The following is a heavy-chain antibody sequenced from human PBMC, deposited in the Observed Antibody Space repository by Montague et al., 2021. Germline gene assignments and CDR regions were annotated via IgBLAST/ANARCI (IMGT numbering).Heavy chain of an antibody. Sequence: SLRLSCAASGSTFSTSWMSWVRQAPGNGLEWVAHIRDDGGETYHVDSVKGRFTISRDNAKNSLYLQMSSLRAEDTAVYYCARYTYYYCDYWGQGTLVTVSS. V-gene: IGHV3-7*03. D-gene: IGHD1-26*01. CDR2: IRDDGGET. CDR3: ARYTYYYCDY. J-gene: IGHJ4*02. CDR1: GSTFSTSW.